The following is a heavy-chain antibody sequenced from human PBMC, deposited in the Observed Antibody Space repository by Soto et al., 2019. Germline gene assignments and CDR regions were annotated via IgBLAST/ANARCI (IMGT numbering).Heavy chain of an antibody. CDR2: IYYSGRT. D-gene: IGHD5-12*01. CDR1: GGSISSGGYY. Sequence: SETLSLTCTVSGGSISSGGYYWSWIRQHPGKGLEWIGYIYYSGRTYYNPSLKSRVTISVDTSKNQFSLKLSSVTAADTAVYYCAAGGGLPRYYWGQGTLVTVSS. CDR3: AAGGGLPRYY. J-gene: IGHJ4*02. V-gene: IGHV4-31*03.